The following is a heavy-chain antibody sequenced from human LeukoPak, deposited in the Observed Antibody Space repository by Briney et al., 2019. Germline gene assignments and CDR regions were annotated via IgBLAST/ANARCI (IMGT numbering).Heavy chain of an antibody. CDR1: GYGFTSYW. Sequence: GESLRISCKGSGYGFTSYWISWVRKIPGKGLEWLGRIDPSDSYTNYSPSFQGHVTISADKSISTAYLQWSSLKASDTAMYYCARDDYGDSQFDYWGQGTLVTVSS. D-gene: IGHD4-17*01. CDR3: ARDDYGDSQFDY. V-gene: IGHV5-10-1*01. J-gene: IGHJ4*02. CDR2: IDPSDSYT.